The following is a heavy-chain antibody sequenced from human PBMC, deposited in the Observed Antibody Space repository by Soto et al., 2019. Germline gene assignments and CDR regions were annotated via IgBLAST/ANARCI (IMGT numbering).Heavy chain of an antibody. CDR2: INPGDSDT. CDR1: GYTFTSNW. CDR3: ARHRAYGSGNVVFDY. D-gene: IGHD3-10*01. J-gene: IGHJ4*02. V-gene: IGHV5-51*01. Sequence: EVQLVQSGAEVKKSGESLEISCKASGYTFTSNWIGWVRQMPVKGLEWMGIINPGDSDTRYSPSLLGRGTMSIDKSITTAYLQLSSLEASDTAMYYCARHRAYGSGNVVFDYWGQGIPVTVSS.